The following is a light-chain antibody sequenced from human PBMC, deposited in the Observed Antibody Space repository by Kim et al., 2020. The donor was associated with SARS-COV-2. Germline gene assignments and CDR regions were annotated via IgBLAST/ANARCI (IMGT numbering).Light chain of an antibody. CDR2: DAS. V-gene: IGKV3-11*01. Sequence: LPPGESATLTCRASRSINTYLSLFQQKPGQAPRLLIYDASYRVTGVPARFSVSGSGTDFTLTISRLEPEDFAVYYCQQRSDWPYTFGQGTKLEIK. CDR1: RSINTY. CDR3: QQRSDWPYT. J-gene: IGKJ2*01.